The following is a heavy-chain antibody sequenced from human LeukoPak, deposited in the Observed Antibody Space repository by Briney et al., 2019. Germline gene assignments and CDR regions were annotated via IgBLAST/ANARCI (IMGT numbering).Heavy chain of an antibody. Sequence: GGSLRLSCAASGFTVSNAWMIWVRQAPGKGLEWVSAISGSGSSTYYADSVKGRFTISRDNSKNNKNTLYLQMNSLRVEDTAVYYCAKHKENYGDSCLDDYWGQGTPVTVSS. CDR1: GFTVSNAW. D-gene: IGHD4-17*01. J-gene: IGHJ4*02. CDR2: ISGSGSST. V-gene: IGHV3-23*01. CDR3: AKHKENYGDSCLDDY.